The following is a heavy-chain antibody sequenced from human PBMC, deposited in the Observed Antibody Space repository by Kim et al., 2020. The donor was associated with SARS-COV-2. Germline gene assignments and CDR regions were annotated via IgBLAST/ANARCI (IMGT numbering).Heavy chain of an antibody. V-gene: IGHV4-34*01. D-gene: IGHD6-13*01. CDR2: INHSGST. Sequence: SETLSLTCAVYGGSFSGYYWSWIRQPPGKGLEWIGEINHSGSTNYNPSLKSRVTISVDTSKNQFSLKLSSVTAADTAVYYCARVSGRAAAGTDNYYYYGMDVWGQGTTVTVSS. CDR1: GGSFSGYY. CDR3: ARVSGRAAAGTDNYYYYGMDV. J-gene: IGHJ6*02.